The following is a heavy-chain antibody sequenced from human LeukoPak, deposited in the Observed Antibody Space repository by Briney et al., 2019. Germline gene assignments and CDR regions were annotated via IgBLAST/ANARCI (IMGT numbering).Heavy chain of an antibody. Sequence: ASVKVSCKASGGTFSSYAISWVRQAPGQGLELMGGIIPIFGTANYAQKFQGRVTITTDESTSTAYMELSSLRSEDTAVYYCARATIAAASMDAFDIWGQGTMVTVSS. CDR2: IIPIFGTA. V-gene: IGHV1-69*05. CDR3: ARATIAAASMDAFDI. D-gene: IGHD6-13*01. CDR1: GGTFSSYA. J-gene: IGHJ3*02.